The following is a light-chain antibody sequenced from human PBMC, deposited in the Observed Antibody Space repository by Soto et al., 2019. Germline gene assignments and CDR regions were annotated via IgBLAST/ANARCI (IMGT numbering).Light chain of an antibody. CDR1: XXXVGAYNY. Sequence: QSVLTQPRSVSGSPGXSVTISCTGXXXXVGAYNYVSWYQQHPGKAPKLMIFDVTKRPSGVPDRFSGSKSGNTASLIISGLQAEDEADYYCYSYAGRYTLVFGGGTKLTVL. CDR3: YSYAGRYTLV. V-gene: IGLV2-11*01. CDR2: DVT. J-gene: IGLJ3*02.